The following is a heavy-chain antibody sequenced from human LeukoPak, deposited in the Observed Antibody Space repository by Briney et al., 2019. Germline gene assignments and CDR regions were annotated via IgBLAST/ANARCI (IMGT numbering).Heavy chain of an antibody. V-gene: IGHV1-18*04. CDR2: ISAYNSNK. CDR1: GYTFTSYG. D-gene: IGHD1-26*01. J-gene: IGHJ6*02. Sequence: ASVKVSNKASGYTFTSYGISWVRQAPGQGLEWVAWISAYNSNKNSAEKFQGRVTMTIDTSTSTAYMELRSLKSDDTAVYYCVRHIKPAGPWDGMDVWGQGTTVIVSS. CDR3: VRHIKPAGPWDGMDV.